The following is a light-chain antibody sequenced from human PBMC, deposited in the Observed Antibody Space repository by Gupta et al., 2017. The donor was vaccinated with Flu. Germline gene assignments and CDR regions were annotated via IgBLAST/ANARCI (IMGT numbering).Light chain of an antibody. V-gene: IGKV1-39*01. CDR1: QSISTY. J-gene: IGKJ5*01. CDR3: QQSYSTPFT. CDR2: DAS. Sequence: DIQMTQSPFSLSASVGDKITMTCRASQSISTYLNWYQHKPGKAPKLLISDASSLQSGVPSRFSGSGSGTDFSLTISKLQPEDFATYHCQQSYSTPFTFGQGTRLEIK.